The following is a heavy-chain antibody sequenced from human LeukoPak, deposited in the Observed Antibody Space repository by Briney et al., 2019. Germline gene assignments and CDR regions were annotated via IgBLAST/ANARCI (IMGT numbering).Heavy chain of an antibody. CDR1: GGSFSGYY. CDR3: ARAAYIYYDILTGYPKSRAFDI. Sequence: PSETLSLTCAVYGGSFSGYYWSWIRQPPGKGLEWIGEINHSGSANYNPSLKSRVTISVDTSKNQFSLKLSSVTAAATAVYSCARAAYIYYDILTGYPKSRAFDIWGQGTMVTVSS. J-gene: IGHJ3*02. CDR2: INHSGSA. D-gene: IGHD3-9*01. V-gene: IGHV4-34*01.